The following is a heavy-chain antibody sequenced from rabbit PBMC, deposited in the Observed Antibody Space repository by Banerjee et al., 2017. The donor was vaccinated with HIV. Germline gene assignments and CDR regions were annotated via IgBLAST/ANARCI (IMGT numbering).Heavy chain of an antibody. D-gene: IGHD4-1*01. CDR1: GFDLSSSYY. J-gene: IGHJ4*01. CDR3: ARDGSGWGANFNL. V-gene: IGHV1S40*01. CDR2: IYAGDGST. Sequence: QSLEESGGDLVKPGASLTLTCTASGFDLSSSYYMCWVRQAPGKGLEWIACIYAGDGSTYYASWTKGRFTISKTSSTTVTLQLNSLTAADTATYFCARDGSGWGANFNLWGQGTLVTVS.